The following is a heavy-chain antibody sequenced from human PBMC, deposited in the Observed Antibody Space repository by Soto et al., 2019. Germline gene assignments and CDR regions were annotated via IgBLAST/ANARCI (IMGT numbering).Heavy chain of an antibody. CDR3: ARGPRRHSSSGYNWFDP. D-gene: IGHD6-13*01. Sequence: QVQLQQWGAGLLKPSETLSLTCAVYGGSFSGYYWSWIRQPPGKGLKWIGEINHSGSTNYNPSLKSRVTISVDTSKNQFSLKLSSVTAADTAVYYCARGPRRHSSSGYNWFDPWGQGTLVTVSS. CDR1: GGSFSGYY. V-gene: IGHV4-34*01. CDR2: INHSGST. J-gene: IGHJ5*02.